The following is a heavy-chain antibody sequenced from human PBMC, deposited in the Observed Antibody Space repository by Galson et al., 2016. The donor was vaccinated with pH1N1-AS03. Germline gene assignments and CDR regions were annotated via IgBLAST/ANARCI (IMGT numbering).Heavy chain of an antibody. J-gene: IGHJ4*02. Sequence: SLRLSCATSGFSFSASWMSWVRQAPGKGLEWVANIRQDGSEKYYVDSVEGRFTISRDNAKNSLYLQMNSLRDEDRAVYYWAREPWGSTQGEYWGQGTLVSVSS. CDR3: AREPWGSTQGEY. CDR1: GFSFSASW. CDR2: IRQDGSEK. V-gene: IGHV3-7*03. D-gene: IGHD3-16*01.